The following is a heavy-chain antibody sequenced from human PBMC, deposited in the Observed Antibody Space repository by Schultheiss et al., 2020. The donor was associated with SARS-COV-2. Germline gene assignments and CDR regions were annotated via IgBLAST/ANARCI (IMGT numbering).Heavy chain of an antibody. CDR2: ISAYNGNT. CDR1: GYTFTSYG. D-gene: IGHD6-13*01. CDR3: ARVKDSSSLMSNYYYYGMDV. V-gene: IGHV1-18*01. Sequence: ASVKVSCKASGYTFTSYGISWVRQAPGQGLEWMGWISAYNGNTNYAQKLQGRVTITADESTSTAYMELSSLRSEDTAVYYCARVKDSSSLMSNYYYYGMDVWGQGTTVTVSS. J-gene: IGHJ6*02.